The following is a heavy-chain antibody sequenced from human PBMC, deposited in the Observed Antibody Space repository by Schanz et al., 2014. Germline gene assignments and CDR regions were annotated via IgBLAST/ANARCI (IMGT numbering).Heavy chain of an antibody. CDR2: ISAYNGHT. Sequence: QVQLVQSGAEVKKPGSSVKVSCKASGYTFTSYGITWVRQAPGQGLEWMGWISAYNGHTTYAQKFQGRVTMTTDTSTSTAYMELSGLRSGDTAVYYCATNSPFRMVRGSNAFDAWGQGTMVTVSS. CDR1: GYTFTSYG. J-gene: IGHJ3*01. D-gene: IGHD3-10*01. V-gene: IGHV1-18*01. CDR3: ATNSPFRMVRGSNAFDA.